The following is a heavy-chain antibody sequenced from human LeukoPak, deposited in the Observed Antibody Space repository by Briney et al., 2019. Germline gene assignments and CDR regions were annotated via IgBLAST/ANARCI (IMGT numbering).Heavy chain of an antibody. Sequence: GASVKVSCKASGYTFTSYDINWVRQATGQGLEWMGWMNPNSGNTGYAQKFQGRVTMTRNTSISTAYMVLSSLRSEDTAVYYCARGPQPLAVAGHYYYYYGMDVWGQGTTVTVSS. V-gene: IGHV1-8*01. CDR2: MNPNSGNT. J-gene: IGHJ6*02. D-gene: IGHD6-19*01. CDR3: ARGPQPLAVAGHYYYYYGMDV. CDR1: GYTFTSYD.